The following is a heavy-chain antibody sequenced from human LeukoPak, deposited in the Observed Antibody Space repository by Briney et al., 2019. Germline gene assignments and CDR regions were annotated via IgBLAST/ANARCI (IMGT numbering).Heavy chain of an antibody. CDR1: GFTFSSYA. D-gene: IGHD6-6*01. CDR2: ISDNGGST. J-gene: IGHJ4*02. CDR3: ARALIAARPDSLFDY. V-gene: IGHV3-64*01. Sequence: GGSLRLSCAASGFTFSSYAMHWVRQAPGKGLGYVSTISDNGGSTFYANSVKGRFTISRDNSKNTLYLQMGSLRPEDMAVYYCARALIAARPDSLFDYWGQGTLVTVSS.